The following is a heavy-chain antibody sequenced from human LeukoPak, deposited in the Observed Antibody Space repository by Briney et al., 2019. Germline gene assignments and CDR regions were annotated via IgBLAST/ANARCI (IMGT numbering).Heavy chain of an antibody. CDR1: DGSISSSSYY. D-gene: IGHD4-17*01. CDR3: ARDGTTVPPHGMDV. CDR2: IYYSGST. V-gene: IGHV4-39*07. J-gene: IGHJ6*02. Sequence: SETLSLTCTVSDGSISSSSYYWGWIRQPPGKGLEWIGSIYYSGSTYYNPSLKSRVTISVDTSKNQFSLKLSSVTAADTAVYYCARDGTTVPPHGMDVWGQGTTVTVSS.